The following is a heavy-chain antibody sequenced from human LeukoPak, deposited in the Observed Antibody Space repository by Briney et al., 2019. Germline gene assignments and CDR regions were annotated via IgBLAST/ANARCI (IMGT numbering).Heavy chain of an antibody. CDR3: ARDYGSGSYSFDAFDI. V-gene: IGHV4-39*07. CDR2: IYYRGST. D-gene: IGHD3-10*01. Sequence: PSETLSLTCTVSGGSISSDSYYWGWIRQPPGKGLEWIANIYYRGSTYYNPSLKSRVTISVDTSKNQFSLKLSSVTAADTAVYYCARDYGSGSYSFDAFDIWGQGTMVTVSS. J-gene: IGHJ3*02. CDR1: GGSISSDSYY.